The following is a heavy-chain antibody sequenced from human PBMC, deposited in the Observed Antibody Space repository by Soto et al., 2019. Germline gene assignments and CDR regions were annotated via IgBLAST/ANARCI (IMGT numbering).Heavy chain of an antibody. Sequence: GASLKVSCKASGYTFTSYAMHWVRQAPGQRLEWMGWINAGNGNTKYSQKFQGRVTITRDTSASTAYMELSSLRSEDTAVYYCAGIAARRPYYGMDVWGQGTTVTVSS. CDR1: GYTFTSYA. CDR3: AGIAARRPYYGMDV. CDR2: INAGNGNT. J-gene: IGHJ6*02. V-gene: IGHV1-3*01. D-gene: IGHD6-6*01.